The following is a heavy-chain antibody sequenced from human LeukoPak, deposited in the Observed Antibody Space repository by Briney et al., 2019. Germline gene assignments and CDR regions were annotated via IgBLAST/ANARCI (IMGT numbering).Heavy chain of an antibody. CDR2: INHSGTT. CDR3: ARQRVSIFGVVQNWFDP. CDR1: GGSLSGYY. Sequence: SETLSLTCAVYGGSLSGYYWSWIRQPPGKGLEWIGEINHSGTTNYNPFLKSRVTISLDTSKNQFFLKLSSVTAADTAVHYCARQRVSIFGVVQNWFDPWGQGTLVTVSS. D-gene: IGHD3-3*01. J-gene: IGHJ5*02. V-gene: IGHV4-34*01.